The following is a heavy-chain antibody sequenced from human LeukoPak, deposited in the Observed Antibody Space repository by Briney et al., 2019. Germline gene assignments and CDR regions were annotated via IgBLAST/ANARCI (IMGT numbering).Heavy chain of an antibody. V-gene: IGHV4-39*07. D-gene: IGHD3-22*01. CDR2: IYYSGST. Sequence: PSETLSLTCTVSGGSISSSSYYWGWIRQPPGKGLEGIGSIYYSGSTYYNPSLKSRVTISVDTSKNQFSLKLSSVTAADTAVYYCAREWRSSYYGSSGYYWGQGTLVTVSS. J-gene: IGHJ4*02. CDR3: AREWRSSYYGSSGYY. CDR1: GGSISSSSYY.